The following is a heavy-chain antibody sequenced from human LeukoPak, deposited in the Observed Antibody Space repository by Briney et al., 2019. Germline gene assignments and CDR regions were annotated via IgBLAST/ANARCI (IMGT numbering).Heavy chain of an antibody. CDR2: ISYDGSNK. V-gene: IGHV3-30-3*01. Sequence: PGRSLRLSCAASGFTFSSYAMHWVRQAPGKGLEWVAVISYDGSNKYYADSVKGRFTISRDNSKNTLYLQMNSLRAEDTAVYYCAREPTPQAAYCSGGSCYSDSFSEYFQHWGQGTLVTVSS. D-gene: IGHD2-15*01. CDR1: GFTFSSYA. CDR3: AREPTPQAAYCSGGSCYSDSFSEYFQH. J-gene: IGHJ1*01.